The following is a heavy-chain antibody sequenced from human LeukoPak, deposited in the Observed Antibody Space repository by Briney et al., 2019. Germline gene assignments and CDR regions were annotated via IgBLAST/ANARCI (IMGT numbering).Heavy chain of an antibody. Sequence: PGGSLRLSCAASGFTFSSYGMHWVRQAPGKGLEWVAFILYDGSNKYYADSVKGRFTISRDNSKNTLYLQMNSLRAEETAVYYCGKDGAYNWNGVGYWGQGTLVTVSS. V-gene: IGHV3-30*02. CDR2: ILYDGSNK. D-gene: IGHD1-1*01. CDR1: GFTFSSYG. CDR3: GKDGAYNWNGVGY. J-gene: IGHJ4*02.